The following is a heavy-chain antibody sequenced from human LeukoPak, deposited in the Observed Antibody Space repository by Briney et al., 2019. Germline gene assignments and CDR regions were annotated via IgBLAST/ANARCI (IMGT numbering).Heavy chain of an antibody. V-gene: IGHV3-11*06. CDR2: ISGSTTYT. D-gene: IGHD4-17*01. CDR1: GFTFSDYY. J-gene: IGHJ4*02. CDR3: ATSDHYAFDY. Sequence: GGSLRLSCAASGFTFSDYYMAWIRQAPGRGLECVSYISGSTTYTNYADSVNGRFTISRDNAKNSLYLQMNGLRAEDTAVYYCATSDHYAFDYWGQGALVTVSS.